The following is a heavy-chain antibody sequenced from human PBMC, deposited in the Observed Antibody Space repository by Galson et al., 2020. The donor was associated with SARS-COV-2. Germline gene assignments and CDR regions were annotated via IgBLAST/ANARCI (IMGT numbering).Heavy chain of an antibody. Sequence: ASVKVSCKASGYTFTSYYMHWVRQAPGQGLEWMGIINPSGGSTSYAQKFQGRVTMTRDTSTSTVYMELSSLRSEDTAVYYCARAPLQRLWQQLVRYYYYYGMDVWGQGTTVTVSS. D-gene: IGHD6-13*01. CDR2: INPSGGST. CDR1: GYTFTSYY. CDR3: ARAPLQRLWQQLVRYYYYYGMDV. V-gene: IGHV1-46*01. J-gene: IGHJ6*02.